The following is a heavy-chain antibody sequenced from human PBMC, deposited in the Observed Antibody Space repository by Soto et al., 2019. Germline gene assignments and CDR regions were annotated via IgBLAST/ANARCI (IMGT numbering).Heavy chain of an antibody. Sequence: TGGSLRLSCAASGCTCSTYSMNWVRQAPGKGLEWVSYISSSSSTIFYTDSVKGRFTVSRDNAKNSLYLQMNSLRAEDTAFYYCARPTYYYDSSGPPAYWGQGTLVPVSS. D-gene: IGHD3-22*01. CDR3: ARPTYYYDSSGPPAY. J-gene: IGHJ4*02. CDR1: GCTCSTYS. V-gene: IGHV3-48*01. CDR2: ISSSSSTI.